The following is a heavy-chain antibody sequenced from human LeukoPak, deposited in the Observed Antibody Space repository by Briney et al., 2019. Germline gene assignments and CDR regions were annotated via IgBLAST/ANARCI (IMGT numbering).Heavy chain of an antibody. D-gene: IGHD6-19*01. J-gene: IGHJ4*02. Sequence: TSETLSLTCAVSGYSIISGYYWGWIRQPPGKGLEWIGSIYHSGSTYYNPSLKSRVTISVDTSKNQFSLKLSSVTAADTAVYYCATELIAVAGTGYFDYWGQGTLVTVSS. CDR2: IYHSGST. CDR3: ATELIAVAGTGYFDY. V-gene: IGHV4-38-2*02. CDR1: GYSIISGYY.